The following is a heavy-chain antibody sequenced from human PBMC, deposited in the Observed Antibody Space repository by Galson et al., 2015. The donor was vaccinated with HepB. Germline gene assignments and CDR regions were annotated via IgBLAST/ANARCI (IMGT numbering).Heavy chain of an antibody. D-gene: IGHD3-10*01. CDR2: IWYDGSNK. J-gene: IGHJ4*02. CDR1: GFTFSSYG. Sequence: SLRLSCAASGFTFSSYGMHWVRQAPGKGLEWVAVIWYDGSNKYYADSVKGRFTISRDNSKNTLYLQMNSLRAEDTAVYYCARALYYYGSGSYYNAFDYWGQGTLVTVSS. V-gene: IGHV3-33*08. CDR3: ARALYYYGSGSYYNAFDY.